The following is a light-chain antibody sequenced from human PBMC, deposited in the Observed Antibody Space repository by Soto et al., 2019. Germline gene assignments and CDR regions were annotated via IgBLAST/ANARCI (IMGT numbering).Light chain of an antibody. CDR1: QGISSY. J-gene: IGKJ5*01. CDR2: AAS. CDR3: QQSYSTLPT. Sequence: DIQLTQSPSFLSVSVIDTVTLTFRASQGISSYLAWYQQKPGKAPKLLIYAASSLQSGVPSRFSGSGSGTDFTLTISSLQPEDFATYYCQQSYSTLPTFGQGTRLENK. V-gene: IGKV1-39*01.